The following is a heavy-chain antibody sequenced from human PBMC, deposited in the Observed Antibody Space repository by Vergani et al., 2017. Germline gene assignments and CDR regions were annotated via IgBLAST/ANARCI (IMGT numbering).Heavy chain of an antibody. Sequence: QLVQSGAEVKKPGSSVKVSCKASGFTFTSSAMQWVRQARGQRLEWIGWIVVGSGNTNYAQKFQERVTITRDMSTSTAYMGLSSLRSEDTAVYYCAAESDFWSGNNFDYWGQGTLVTVSS. CDR2: IVVGSGNT. D-gene: IGHD3-3*01. CDR1: GFTFTSSA. J-gene: IGHJ4*02. V-gene: IGHV1-58*02. CDR3: AAESDFWSGNNFDY.